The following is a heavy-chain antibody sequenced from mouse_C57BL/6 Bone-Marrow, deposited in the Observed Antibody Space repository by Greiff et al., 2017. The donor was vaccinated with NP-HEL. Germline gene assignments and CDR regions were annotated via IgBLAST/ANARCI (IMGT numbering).Heavy chain of an antibody. CDR2: IDPSDSYT. J-gene: IGHJ2*01. CDR1: GYTFTSYW. D-gene: IGHD4-1*01. CDR3: ATPNWGFDY. V-gene: IGHV1-59*01. Sequence: VQLQQPGAELVRPGTSVKLSCKASGYTFTSYWMHWVKQRPGQGLEWIGVIDPSDSYTNYNQKFKGKATLTVDTSSSTAYMQLSSLTSEDSAVYYCATPNWGFDYWGQGTTLTVSS.